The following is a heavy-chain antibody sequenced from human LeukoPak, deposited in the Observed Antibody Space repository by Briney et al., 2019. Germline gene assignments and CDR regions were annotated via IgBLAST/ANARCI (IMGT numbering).Heavy chain of an antibody. CDR2: MNPNSGNT. J-gene: IGHJ4*02. Sequence: ASVKVSCKASGYTFTSYDINWVRQATGQGLEWMGWMNPNSGNTGYAQKFQGRVTMTRNTSISTAYMELSSLRFEDTAVYYCARGTYYYDSSGYSAFGYWGQGTLVTVSS. V-gene: IGHV1-8*01. D-gene: IGHD3-22*01. CDR3: ARGTYYYDSSGYSAFGY. CDR1: GYTFTSYD.